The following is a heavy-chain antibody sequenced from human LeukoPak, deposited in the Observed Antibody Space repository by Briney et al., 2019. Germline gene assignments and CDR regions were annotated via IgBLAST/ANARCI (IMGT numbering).Heavy chain of an antibody. CDR3: ARGGYTNNWFDP. J-gene: IGHJ5*02. Sequence: SETLSLTCAVYGGSFSGYYWSGIRQPPGKGLEWIGEINHSGSTNYNPSLKSRVTISVDTSKNQFSLKLSSVTAADTAVYYCARGGYTNNWFDPWGQGTLVTVSS. CDR2: INHSGST. CDR1: GGSFSGYY. D-gene: IGHD5-24*01. V-gene: IGHV4-34*01.